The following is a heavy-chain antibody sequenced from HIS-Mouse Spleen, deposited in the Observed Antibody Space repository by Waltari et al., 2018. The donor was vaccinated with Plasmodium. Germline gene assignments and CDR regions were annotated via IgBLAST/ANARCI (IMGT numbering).Heavy chain of an antibody. CDR2: INHSGSN. CDR1: GGSFSGYY. V-gene: IGHV4-34*01. Sequence: QVQLQQWGAGLLKPSETLSLTCAVYGGSFSGYYWSWIRQPPGQGLEWIGEINHSGSNNYPPSLKSRLTISVDTSKNQFSLKRSSVTAADTAVYYCATRGRAGRRSYYFDYWGQGTLVTVSS. CDR3: ATRGRAGRRSYYFDY. D-gene: IGHD3-10*01. J-gene: IGHJ4*02.